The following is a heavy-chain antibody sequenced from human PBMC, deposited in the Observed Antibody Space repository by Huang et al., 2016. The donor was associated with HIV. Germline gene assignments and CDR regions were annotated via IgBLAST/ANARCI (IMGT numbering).Heavy chain of an antibody. CDR1: GYSFSSYW. V-gene: IGHV5-51*01. J-gene: IGHJ4*02. Sequence: VQLVQSGAEVKKPGESLKISCKGSGYSFSSYWIAWVRQIPGKGLEWMGCIFPDDSDTTDSPSFEGQGTISADKSIGTAYLQWSSLKAADTAMYYCARRFSSSSGYFDYWGQGSLVTVSS. CDR3: ARRFSSSSGYFDY. CDR2: IFPDDSDT. D-gene: IGHD6-6*01.